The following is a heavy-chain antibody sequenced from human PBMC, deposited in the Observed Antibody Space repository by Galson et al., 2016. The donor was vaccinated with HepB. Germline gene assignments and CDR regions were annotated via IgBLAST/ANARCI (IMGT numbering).Heavy chain of an antibody. Sequence: SLRLSCAASGFTFSSYAMSWVRQAPGKGLEWVSVISGSGGSTYYADSVKGRFTISRDNSKNTLYLQMNSLRAEDTAVYYCAKDDIVVVVAVLDCWGQGTLVTVSS. CDR1: GFTFSSYA. D-gene: IGHD2-15*01. J-gene: IGHJ4*02. CDR2: ISGSGGST. V-gene: IGHV3-23*01. CDR3: AKDDIVVVVAVLDC.